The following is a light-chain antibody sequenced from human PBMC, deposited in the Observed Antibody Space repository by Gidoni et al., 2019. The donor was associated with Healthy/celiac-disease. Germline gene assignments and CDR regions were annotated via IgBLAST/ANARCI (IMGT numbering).Light chain of an antibody. CDR2: GAS. Sequence: EIMLTQSPGTLSLSPGDRATLSCRASQSVSSSYLAWYQQKPGQAPRLLIYGASIRATGIPDRFSGSGSGTDFTLTISRLEPEDFAVYYCQQYGSSPPRYTFG. CDR1: QSVSSSY. CDR3: QQYGSSPPRYT. J-gene: IGKJ2*01. V-gene: IGKV3-20*01.